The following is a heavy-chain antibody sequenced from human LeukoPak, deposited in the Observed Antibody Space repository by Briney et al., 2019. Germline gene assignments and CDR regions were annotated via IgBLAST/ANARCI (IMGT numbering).Heavy chain of an antibody. CDR1: GGTFSSYA. V-gene: IGHV1-69*13. D-gene: IGHD5-18*01. CDR3: ARRGYSYAPFDY. CDR2: IIPIFGTA. J-gene: IGHJ4*02. Sequence: SVKVSCKASGGTFSSYAISWVRQAPGQGLEWMGGIIPIFGTANYAQKFQGRVTITADESTSTAYMELSSLRSEDTAVYYCARRGYSYAPFDYWGQGTMVTVSS.